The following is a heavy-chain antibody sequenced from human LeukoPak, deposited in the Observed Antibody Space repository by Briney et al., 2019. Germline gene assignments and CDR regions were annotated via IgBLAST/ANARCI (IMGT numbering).Heavy chain of an antibody. J-gene: IGHJ4*02. Sequence: GSLRLSCTASGFTFSSYAMSWVRQAPGKGLEWVSAISGSGGSTYYADSVKGRFTISRDNSKNTLYLQMNSLRAEDTAVYYCAKDEVRDSSGYAFDYWGQGTLVTVSS. CDR3: AKDEVRDSSGYAFDY. CDR2: ISGSGGST. V-gene: IGHV3-23*01. D-gene: IGHD3-22*01. CDR1: GFTFSSYA.